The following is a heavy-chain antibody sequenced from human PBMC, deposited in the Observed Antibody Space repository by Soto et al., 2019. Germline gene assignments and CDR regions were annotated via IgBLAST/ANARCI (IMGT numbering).Heavy chain of an antibody. Sequence: GGSLRLSCTTSGVTFGDYALSWVRQAPGKGLEWVGFIRRNAYGGTTDYAASVKGRFTISRDDSKSIAYLQMNSLRTEDTALYYCTRASSLDFDFWGQGTLVTVSS. CDR3: TRASSLDFDF. D-gene: IGHD3-16*01. CDR1: GVTFGDYA. J-gene: IGHJ4*02. V-gene: IGHV3-49*04. CDR2: IRRNAYGGTT.